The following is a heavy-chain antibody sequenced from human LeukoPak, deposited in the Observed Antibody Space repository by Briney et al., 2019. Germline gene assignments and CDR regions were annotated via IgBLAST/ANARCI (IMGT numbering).Heavy chain of an antibody. V-gene: IGHV1-18*04. J-gene: IGHJ4*02. Sequence: ASVKVSRKASGYTFTSYGISWVRQAPGQGLEWMGWISAYNGNTNYAQKLQGRVTMTTDTSTSTAYMELRSLRSDDTAVYYCARDRWYYGSGSSPLDYWGQGTLVTASS. D-gene: IGHD3-10*01. CDR2: ISAYNGNT. CDR1: GYTFTSYG. CDR3: ARDRWYYGSGSSPLDY.